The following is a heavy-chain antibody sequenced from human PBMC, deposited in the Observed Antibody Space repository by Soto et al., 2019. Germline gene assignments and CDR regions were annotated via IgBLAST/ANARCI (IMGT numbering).Heavy chain of an antibody. V-gene: IGHV2-5*02. CDR1: GFSLSTSEVG. CDR2: IYWDDDI. Sequence: QITLKESGPTLVKPTQTLTLTCTFSGFSLSTSEVGVGWIRQPPGKALEWLALIYWDDDIYYSPSLRGRLSITKDTPKDQVVFTMTDMDAEDTATYYCGRRYGELVRWFDYWGQGTLVTVSS. D-gene: IGHD4-17*01. CDR3: GRRYGELVRWFDY. J-gene: IGHJ4*02.